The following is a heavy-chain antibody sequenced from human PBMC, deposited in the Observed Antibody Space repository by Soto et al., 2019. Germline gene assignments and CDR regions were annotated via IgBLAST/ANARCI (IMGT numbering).Heavy chain of an antibody. CDR2: IDNSGST. Sequence: PSETLSLTCTVSGGSISNYFCNWIGQPAGKGLEWIGRIDNSGSTNYNPSLKSRITISADTSRNQFSLKLNSVTAADTAVYYCARGGQDFWSGPFDYWGQGALVTVSS. V-gene: IGHV4-4*07. D-gene: IGHD3-3*01. CDR3: ARGGQDFWSGPFDY. CDR1: GGSISNYF. J-gene: IGHJ4*02.